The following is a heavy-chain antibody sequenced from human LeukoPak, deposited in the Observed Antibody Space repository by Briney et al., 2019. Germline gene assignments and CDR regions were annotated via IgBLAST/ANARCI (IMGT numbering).Heavy chain of an antibody. J-gene: IGHJ4*02. V-gene: IGHV3-23*01. D-gene: IGHD6-6*01. CDR3: ARTSYSTSDGY. CDR1: GFTFRGYA. Sequence: GGSLRLSCAASGFTFRGYAMTWVRQAPGKGLEWVSSIGGSGTSTYYGDSVKGRFTISRDNSKNTLYLQMNSLRAEDTAVYYSARTSYSTSDGYWGPGTLVTVSS. CDR2: IGGSGTST.